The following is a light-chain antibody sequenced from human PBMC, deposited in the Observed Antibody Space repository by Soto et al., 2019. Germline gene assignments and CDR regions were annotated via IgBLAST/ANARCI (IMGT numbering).Light chain of an antibody. J-gene: IGLJ2*01. CDR1: SNDVGGYNY. V-gene: IGLV2-11*01. Sequence: QSALTQPRSVSGSPGQSITISCTGTSNDVGGYNYVSWYQQHPGKAPKLLIYDVNKRPSRVPDRFSGSKSGNTASLTISGLQAEDEADYHCCSYAGSYTFVIFGGGTKVTV. CDR2: DVN. CDR3: CSYAGSYTFVI.